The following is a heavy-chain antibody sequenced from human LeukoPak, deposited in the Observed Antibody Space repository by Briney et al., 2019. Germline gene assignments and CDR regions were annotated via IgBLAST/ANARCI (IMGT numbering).Heavy chain of an antibody. V-gene: IGHV4-4*02. D-gene: IGHD6-19*01. J-gene: IGHJ6*02. CDR2: VYYSGST. CDR1: GDSINNNKW. CDR3: TREEPEYNSGWSMDV. Sequence: SETLSLTCVVSGDSINNNKWWSWVRQPPGKGLEWIGDVYYSGSTNYNPSLKSRVTMSVDKSKNQFFMKLNSVTAADTAMYYCTREEPEYNSGWSMDVWGQGTTVTVSS.